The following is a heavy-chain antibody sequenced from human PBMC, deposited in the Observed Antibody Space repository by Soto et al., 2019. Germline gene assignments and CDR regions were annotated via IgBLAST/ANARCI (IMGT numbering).Heavy chain of an antibody. V-gene: IGHV2-5*02. CDR2: IYWDDDR. Sequence: SGPTLVNPTPTLTLTCTFSGFSLSTSGMGVGWIRQPPGKALEWLALIYWDDDRRHSPSLKSRLTITKDTSKNQVVLTMTNMDPVDTATYYCARIRTVTGVWYFDNWGQGTLVTVSS. CDR1: GFSLSTSGMG. CDR3: ARIRTVTGVWYFDN. J-gene: IGHJ4*02. D-gene: IGHD6-19*01.